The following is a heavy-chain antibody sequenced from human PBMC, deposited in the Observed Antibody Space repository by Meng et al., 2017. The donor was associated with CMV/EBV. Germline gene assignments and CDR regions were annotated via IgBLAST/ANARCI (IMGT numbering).Heavy chain of an antibody. J-gene: IGHJ4*02. Sequence: SCKASGFTFSSYSMNWVRQAPGKGLEWVSSISSSSSYIYYADSVKGRFTISRDNAKNSLYLQMNSLRAEDTAVYYCARDLRQYYYDSSGYSPFDYWGQGTLVTVSS. CDR3: ARDLRQYYYDSSGYSPFDY. V-gene: IGHV3-21*01. CDR2: ISSSSSYI. CDR1: GFTFSSYS. D-gene: IGHD3-22*01.